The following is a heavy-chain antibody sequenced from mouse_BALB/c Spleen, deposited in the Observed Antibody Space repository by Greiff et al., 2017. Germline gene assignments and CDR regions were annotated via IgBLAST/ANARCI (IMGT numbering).Heavy chain of an antibody. CDR3: ARRGKTGLDY. CDR2: IYPGDGDT. CDR1: GYTFTSYW. V-gene: IGHV1-87*01. Sequence: QVQLQQSGAELARPGASVKLSCKASGYTFTSYWMQWVKQRPGQGLEWIGAIYPGDGDTRYTQKFKGKATLTADKSSSTAYMQLSSLASEDSAVYYCARRGKTGLDYWGQGTTLTVSS. D-gene: IGHD4-1*01. J-gene: IGHJ2*01.